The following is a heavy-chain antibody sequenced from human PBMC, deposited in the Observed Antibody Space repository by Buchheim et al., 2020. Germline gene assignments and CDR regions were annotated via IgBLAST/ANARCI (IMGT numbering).Heavy chain of an antibody. Sequence: QVQLQQWGAGLLKPSETLSLTCAVYGGSFSGYYWSWIRQPPGKGLEWIGEINHSGSTNYNPSLKSRGTISVDTAKNQFSLKLSSVTAADTAVYYCARGSTRGAARKGYYYGMDVWGQRTT. J-gene: IGHJ6*02. V-gene: IGHV4-34*01. D-gene: IGHD6-6*01. CDR2: INHSGST. CDR3: ARGSTRGAARKGYYYGMDV. CDR1: GGSFSGYY.